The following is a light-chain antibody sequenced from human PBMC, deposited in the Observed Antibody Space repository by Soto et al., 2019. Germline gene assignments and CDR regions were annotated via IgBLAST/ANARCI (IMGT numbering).Light chain of an antibody. CDR3: QKYNSAPRT. Sequence: PSTLSASVGDIVTITCRASQGISSYLAWYQQKPGKAPKLLIYAASTLQSGVPSRFSGSGSGTEFTLTISSLQPEDVATYYCQKYNSAPRTFGQGTKVDIK. CDR1: QGISSY. V-gene: IGKV1-9*01. J-gene: IGKJ1*01. CDR2: AAS.